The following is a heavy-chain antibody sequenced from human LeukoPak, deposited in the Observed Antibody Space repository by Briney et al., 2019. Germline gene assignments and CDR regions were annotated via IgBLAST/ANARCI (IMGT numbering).Heavy chain of an antibody. J-gene: IGHJ3*02. CDR3: ARGSEVVVEYAFDI. CDR1: GGSFSGHY. V-gene: IGHV4-34*01. CDR2: INHSGST. D-gene: IGHD2-15*01. Sequence: SETLSLTCAVYGGSFSGHYWSWIRQPPGKGLEWIGEINHSGSTNYNPSLKSRVTISVDTSKNQFSLKLSSVTAADTAVYYCARGSEVVVEYAFDIWGQGTMVTVSS.